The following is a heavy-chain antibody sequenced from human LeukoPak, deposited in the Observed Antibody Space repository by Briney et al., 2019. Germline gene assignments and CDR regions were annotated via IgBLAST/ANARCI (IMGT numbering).Heavy chain of an antibody. Sequence: GGSLRLSCSASGFTFSIYTMYWVRQAPGKGLEYVSTISGSGTGYSTYYADSVKGRFTISRDNSKSTLCLQMNSLRAEDTAVYYCAKQLGYCSDGSCYFPYWGQGTLVTVSS. CDR1: GFTFSIYT. V-gene: IGHV3-64*04. J-gene: IGHJ4*02. CDR3: AKQLGYCSDGSCYFPY. CDR2: ISGSGTGYST. D-gene: IGHD2-15*01.